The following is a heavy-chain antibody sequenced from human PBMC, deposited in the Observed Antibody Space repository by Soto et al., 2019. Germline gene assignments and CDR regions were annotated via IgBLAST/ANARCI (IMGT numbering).Heavy chain of an antibody. CDR1: GYTFTSYY. CDR2: INPSGGST. CDR3: ARDSIYYDSLTGYYPDAFDI. J-gene: IGHJ3*02. V-gene: IGHV1-46*03. Sequence: ASVKVSCKASGYTFTSYYIHWVRQAPGQGLEWVGLINPSGGSTSYAQKFQGRVTMTRDTSTSTVYMELSSLRSEDTAVYYCARDSIYYDSLTGYYPDAFDIWGQGTTVTVSS. D-gene: IGHD3-9*01.